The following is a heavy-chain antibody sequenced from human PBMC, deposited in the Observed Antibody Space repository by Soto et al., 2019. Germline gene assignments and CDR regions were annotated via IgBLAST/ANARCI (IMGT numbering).Heavy chain of an antibody. CDR3: ARLRGSYPYYFDY. J-gene: IGHJ4*01. CDR1: GGSISSGHYS. V-gene: IGHV4-39*01. Sequence: PSETLSLTCSVSGGSISSGHYSWGWIRQPPGKGMEWIGTFHYSGRTYYSTSLESRVTISVDTSKNQFSLKVSSVTAVDTVVFYCARLRGSYPYYFDYWGHGTLVTVSS. D-gene: IGHD1-26*01. CDR2: FHYSGRT.